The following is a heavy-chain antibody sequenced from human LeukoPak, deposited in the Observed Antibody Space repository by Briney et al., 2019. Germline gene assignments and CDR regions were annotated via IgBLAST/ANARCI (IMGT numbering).Heavy chain of an antibody. CDR1: GFTFSNAW. CDR2: IKSKTDGGTT. V-gene: IGHV3-15*01. Sequence: GGSLRLSCAASGFTFSNAWMSWVRQAPGKGLEWVGRIKSKTDGGTTDYAAPVKGRFTISRDDSKNTLYLQMNSLKTEDTAVYYCTTGPMILHYYGMDVWGQGTTVTVSS. D-gene: IGHD3-22*01. J-gene: IGHJ6*02. CDR3: TTGPMILHYYGMDV.